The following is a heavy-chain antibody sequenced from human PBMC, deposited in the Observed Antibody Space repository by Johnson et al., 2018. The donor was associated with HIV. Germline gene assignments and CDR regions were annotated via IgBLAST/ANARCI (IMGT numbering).Heavy chain of an antibody. CDR2: ISYDGSNK. CDR3: AKDTRTWITGTPGAFDI. Sequence: QVQLVESGGGVVQPGRSLRLSCAASGFTFSSYAMHWVRQATGKGLEWVAVISYDGSNKYYADSVKGRFTISRDNSKNTLYLQMNSLRAEDTALYYCAKDTRTWITGTPGAFDIWGQGTMVTVSS. V-gene: IGHV3-30-3*01. J-gene: IGHJ3*02. D-gene: IGHD1-20*01. CDR1: GFTFSSYA.